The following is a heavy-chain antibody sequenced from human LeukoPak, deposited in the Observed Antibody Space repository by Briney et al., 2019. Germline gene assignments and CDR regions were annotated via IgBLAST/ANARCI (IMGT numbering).Heavy chain of an antibody. CDR1: GGTFSSYA. Sequence: TVKVSCKASGGTFSSYAISWVRQAPGQGLEWMGGIIPIFGTANYAQKFQGRVTITTVESTSTAYMELSSLRSEDTAVYYCARVAQYCSSTSCLGYWGQGTLVTVSS. V-gene: IGHV1-69*05. D-gene: IGHD2-2*01. CDR3: ARVAQYCSSTSCLGY. J-gene: IGHJ4*02. CDR2: IIPIFGTA.